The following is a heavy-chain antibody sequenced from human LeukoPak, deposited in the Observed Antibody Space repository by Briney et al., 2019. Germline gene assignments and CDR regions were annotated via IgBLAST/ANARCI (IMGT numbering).Heavy chain of an antibody. V-gene: IGHV5-51*01. CDR1: GYSFTSYW. D-gene: IGHD1-26*01. Sequence: GESLKISCKGSGYSFTSYWIGWVRQMPGKGLEWMGIIYPGDSDTRYSPSFQGQVTISADKSISTAYLQWSSLKASDTAMYYCARHQIERGRWELRRRYYYYYMDVWGKGTTVTVSS. CDR3: ARHQIERGRWELRRRYYYYYMDV. CDR2: IYPGDSDT. J-gene: IGHJ6*03.